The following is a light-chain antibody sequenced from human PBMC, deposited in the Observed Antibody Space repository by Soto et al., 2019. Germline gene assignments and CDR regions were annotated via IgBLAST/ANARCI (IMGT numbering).Light chain of an antibody. V-gene: IGKV1-8*01. J-gene: IGKJ4*01. CDR1: QGISNH. CDR3: QQYFSYPLT. CDR2: TAS. Sequence: AIRLTQSPSSFSASTGDRVTITCRASQGISNHLAWYQVKPGKAPRLLIYTASYLESGVPSRFSGSCSGTDFTLTISSLQSEDFAVYYCQQYFSYPLTFGGGTKVEIK.